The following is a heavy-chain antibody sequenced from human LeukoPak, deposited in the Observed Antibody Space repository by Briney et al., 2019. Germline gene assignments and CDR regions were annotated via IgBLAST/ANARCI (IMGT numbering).Heavy chain of an antibody. V-gene: IGHV4-39*01. CDR2: IYYTGST. J-gene: IGHJ4*02. Sequence: SETLSLTCNVSSGTISSSSYFWGWIRQPPGNGLEWIGNIYYTGSTHYNPSLKSRLTISVDTSKNQFSLKLSSVTAADTAVYYCAINYYDSSGYYFDYWGQGTLVTVSS. CDR1: SGTISSSSYF. D-gene: IGHD3-22*01. CDR3: AINYYDSSGYYFDY.